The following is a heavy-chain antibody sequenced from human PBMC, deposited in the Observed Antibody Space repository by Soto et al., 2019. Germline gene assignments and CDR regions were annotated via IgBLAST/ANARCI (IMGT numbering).Heavy chain of an antibody. CDR1: GGSISSTKL. V-gene: IGHV4-4*02. J-gene: IGHJ4*02. Sequence: QVQLQESGPGLVKPSGTLSLTCAVSGGSISSTKLWSWVRQPPGKGLEWIGEIDHGGDTNYNPSLTTRPPISVDKSKKQFSRKLTSVTAAGTAMYYCASTDSGWPTFEAYWGQGTLVTVSS. CDR3: ASTDSGWPTFEAY. D-gene: IGHD6-19*01. CDR2: IDHGGDT.